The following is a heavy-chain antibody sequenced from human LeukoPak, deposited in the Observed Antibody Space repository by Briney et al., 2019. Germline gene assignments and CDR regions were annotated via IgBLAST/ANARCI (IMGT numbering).Heavy chain of an antibody. CDR3: AKEVVRDIVLMVYAITGDNWFDP. D-gene: IGHD2-8*01. Sequence: PGGSLRLSCAASGFTFSSYAMSWVRQAPGKGLEWVSAISGSGGSTYYADSVKGRFTISRDNSKNTLYLQMNSLRAEDTAVYYCAKEVVRDIVLMVYAITGDNWFDPWGQGTLVTVSS. J-gene: IGHJ5*02. CDR1: GFTFSSYA. CDR2: ISGSGGST. V-gene: IGHV3-23*01.